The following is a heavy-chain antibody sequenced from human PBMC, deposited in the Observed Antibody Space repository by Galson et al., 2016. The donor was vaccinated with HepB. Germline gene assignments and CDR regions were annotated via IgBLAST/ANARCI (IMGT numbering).Heavy chain of an antibody. J-gene: IGHJ5*02. CDR2: YSSGNT. CDR1: GGSISSHY. Sequence: SETLSVTCTVSGGSISSHYWSWVRQPAGKGLEWMGLYSSGNTKYNPSLESRVTMSVDTSKNHFSLKLSSVTAADTAVYYFAREIAVADMNWFDPWGQGTLVIVSS. V-gene: IGHV4-4*07. D-gene: IGHD6-19*01. CDR3: AREIAVADMNWFDP.